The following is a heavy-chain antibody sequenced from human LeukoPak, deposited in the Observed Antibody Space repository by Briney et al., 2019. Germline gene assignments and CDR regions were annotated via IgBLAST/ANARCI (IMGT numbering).Heavy chain of an antibody. J-gene: IGHJ4*02. CDR1: GFTFSNYA. Sequence: GASLRLSCAASGFTFSNYAMSWVRQAPGKGLEWVSAIVGSGASTYYADSVKGRFTISRDNSKNTLFLQMNSLRAEDTAIYYCAKRPAAVRGVIPYLDYWGQGTLVTVSS. CDR2: IVGSGAST. D-gene: IGHD3-10*02. V-gene: IGHV3-23*01. CDR3: AKRPAAVRGVIPYLDY.